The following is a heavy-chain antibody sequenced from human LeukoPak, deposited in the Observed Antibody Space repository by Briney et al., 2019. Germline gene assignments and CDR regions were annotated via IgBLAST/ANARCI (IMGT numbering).Heavy chain of an antibody. CDR1: GYTSTDYY. V-gene: IGHV1-2*02. J-gene: IGHJ4*02. CDR3: ATIPYGSGIIDY. CDR2: INPNSGGT. D-gene: IGHD3-10*01. Sequence: EASVKVSCKASGYTSTDYYVHWVRQAPGQGLECMGWINPNSGGTNYAQKFQGRVTMTRDTSISTAYMEVSSLRSDDTAVYYCATIPYGSGIIDYWGQGTLVTVSS.